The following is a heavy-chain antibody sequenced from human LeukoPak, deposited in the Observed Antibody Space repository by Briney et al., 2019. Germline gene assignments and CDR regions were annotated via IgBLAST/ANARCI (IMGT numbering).Heavy chain of an antibody. Sequence: SETLSLTCTVSGGSISSYYWSWIRQPPGKGLEWIGHMYYSGSTNYNPSLKSRVTISVDTSENQFSLKVSSVTAADTAVYYCARVGCSSTSCTPGGWFDPWGQGTLVTVSS. V-gene: IGHV4-59*01. J-gene: IGHJ5*02. CDR2: MYYSGST. D-gene: IGHD2-2*01. CDR3: ARVGCSSTSCTPGGWFDP. CDR1: GGSISSYY.